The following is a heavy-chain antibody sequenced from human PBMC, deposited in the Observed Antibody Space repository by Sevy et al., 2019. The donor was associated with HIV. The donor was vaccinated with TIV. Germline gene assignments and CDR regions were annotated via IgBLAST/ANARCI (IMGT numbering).Heavy chain of an antibody. CDR1: GFTFRSYA. V-gene: IGHV3-23*01. Sequence: GGSLRLSCEASGFTFRSYAMSWVRQAPGKGLEWVSGIIGSGDNTYYADSVKGRFTVSRDNSKNTLYVQMNSLRAEDTAVYYSAKGVSWLVLGSYFDYWGQGTPVTVSS. CDR3: AKGVSWLVLGSYFDY. D-gene: IGHD6-19*01. CDR2: IIGSGDNT. J-gene: IGHJ4*02.